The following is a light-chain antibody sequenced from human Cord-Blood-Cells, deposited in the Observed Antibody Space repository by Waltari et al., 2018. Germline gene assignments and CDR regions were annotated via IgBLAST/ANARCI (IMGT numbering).Light chain of an antibody. V-gene: IGLV1-47*01. CDR2: RNN. J-gene: IGLJ3*02. CDR3: AAWDDSLSGRV. Sequence: QSVLTQPPSASGTPGQRVTLSCSGSSSNIRSNYVYWYQQLPGTAPKLLIYRNNQRPSGVPDRFSGSKSGTSASLAISGLRSEDEADYYCAAWDDSLSGRVFGGGTKLTVL. CDR1: SSNIRSNY.